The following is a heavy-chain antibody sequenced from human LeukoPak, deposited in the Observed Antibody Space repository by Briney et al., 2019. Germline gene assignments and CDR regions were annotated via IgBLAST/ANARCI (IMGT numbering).Heavy chain of an antibody. J-gene: IGHJ6*03. D-gene: IGHD2-2*01. Sequence: ASVKASCKASGYTFTSYDINWVRQATGQGLEWMGWMNPNSGNTGYAQKFQGRVTITRNTSISTAYMELSSLRSEDTAVYYCARVGSSTSYYYYMDVWGKGTTVTVSS. CDR3: ARVGSSTSYYYYMDV. CDR2: MNPNSGNT. V-gene: IGHV1-8*03. CDR1: GYTFTSYD.